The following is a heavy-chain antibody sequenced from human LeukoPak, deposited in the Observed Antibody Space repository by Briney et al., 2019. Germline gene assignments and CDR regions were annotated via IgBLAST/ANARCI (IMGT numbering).Heavy chain of an antibody. Sequence: ASETLSLTCTVSGCSISSSSYYGCGIRQPPGKGLGWIGSIYYRGSTYYNPSLNTRLTISVHTSKTQFSPKLSSVTAADTAVYYCAREAHYDSRGYYHWGQGTLVTVSS. V-gene: IGHV4-39*07. CDR2: IYYRGST. D-gene: IGHD3-22*01. CDR3: AREAHYDSRGYYH. CDR1: GCSISSSSYY. J-gene: IGHJ5*02.